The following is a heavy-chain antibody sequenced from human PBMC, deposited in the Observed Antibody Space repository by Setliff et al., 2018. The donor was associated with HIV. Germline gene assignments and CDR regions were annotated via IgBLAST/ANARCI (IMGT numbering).Heavy chain of an antibody. D-gene: IGHD3-10*01. CDR1: GGSISSSSYY. J-gene: IGHJ6*02. CDR2: INHSGST. V-gene: IGHV4-39*07. Sequence: NPSETLSLTCTVSGGSISSSSYYWSWIRQPPGKGLEWIGEINHSGSTNYNPSLKSRVAISVDTSKTQLSLNLSSVTAADTAIYYCVRGGRRRGFYYFGMDVWGQGTTVTVSS. CDR3: VRGGRRRGFYYFGMDV.